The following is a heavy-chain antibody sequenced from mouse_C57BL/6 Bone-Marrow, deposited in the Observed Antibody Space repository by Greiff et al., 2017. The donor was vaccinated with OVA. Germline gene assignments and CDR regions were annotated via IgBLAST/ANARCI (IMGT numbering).Heavy chain of an antibody. D-gene: IGHD2-2*01. V-gene: IGHV5-16*01. CDR1: GFTFSDYY. Sequence: EVQRVESEGGLVQPGSSMKLSCTASGFTFSDYYMAWVRQVPEKGLEWVANINYDGSSTYYLDSLKSRFIISRDNAKNILYLQMSSLKSEDTATYYCAREGVWLRRGAMDYWGQGTSVTVSS. CDR2: INYDGSST. CDR3: AREGVWLRRGAMDY. J-gene: IGHJ4*01.